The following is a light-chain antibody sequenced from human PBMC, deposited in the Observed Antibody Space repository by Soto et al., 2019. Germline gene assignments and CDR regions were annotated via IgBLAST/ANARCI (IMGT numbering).Light chain of an antibody. Sequence: QSALTQPASVSGSPGQSIAISCTGTSSDVGGYKSVAWYQQHPGKAPKLMIYDDSDRPLGVSDRFSGSKSGNTASLTISGLHAEDEADYYCSSYTSINTRVFGAGTKLTVL. CDR2: DDS. CDR3: SSYTSINTRV. CDR1: SSDVGGYKS. J-gene: IGLJ1*01. V-gene: IGLV2-14*01.